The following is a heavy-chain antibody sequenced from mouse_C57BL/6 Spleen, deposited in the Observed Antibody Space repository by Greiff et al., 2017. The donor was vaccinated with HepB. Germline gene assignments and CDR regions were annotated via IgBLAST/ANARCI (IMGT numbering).Heavy chain of an antibody. CDR2: ISSGSSTN. Sequence: EVQLVESGGGLVKPGGSLKLSCAASGFTFSDYGMHWVRQAPEKGLEWVAYISSGSSTNYYADTVKGRFTIPRDKAKNTLFLQMTSLRSEDTAMYYCARPDYYGSSLDYWGQGTTLTVSS. D-gene: IGHD1-1*01. V-gene: IGHV5-17*01. J-gene: IGHJ2*01. CDR3: ARPDYYGSSLDY. CDR1: GFTFSDYG.